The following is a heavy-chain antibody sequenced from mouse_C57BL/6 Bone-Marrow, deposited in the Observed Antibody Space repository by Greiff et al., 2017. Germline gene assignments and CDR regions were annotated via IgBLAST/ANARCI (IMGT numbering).Heavy chain of an antibody. J-gene: IGHJ1*03. CDR1: GYSITSGYY. Sequence: DVKLQESGPGLVKPSQSLSLTCSVTGYSITSGYYWNWIRQFPGNKLEWMGYISYDGSNNYNPSLKNRISITRDTSKNQFFLKLNSVTTEDTATYYCARFYDGYYWYFDVWGTGTTVTVSS. D-gene: IGHD2-3*01. CDR3: ARFYDGYYWYFDV. CDR2: ISYDGSN. V-gene: IGHV3-6*01.